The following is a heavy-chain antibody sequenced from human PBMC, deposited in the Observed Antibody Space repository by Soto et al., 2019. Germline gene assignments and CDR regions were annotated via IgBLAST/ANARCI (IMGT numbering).Heavy chain of an antibody. J-gene: IGHJ4*02. Sequence: QVQLVQSGAEMKKPGSSVKVSCQYSGGTFNTYAMNWVRQAPGQGPEWMGDISPMFGAANYAPKCQGRVTITADESTGTSYMQLSSLTSEDTALYFCAREVQVHTPAFVYWGQGTLVTVSS. CDR1: GGTFNTYA. D-gene: IGHD3-10*01. CDR2: ISPMFGAA. V-gene: IGHV1-69*19. CDR3: AREVQVHTPAFVY.